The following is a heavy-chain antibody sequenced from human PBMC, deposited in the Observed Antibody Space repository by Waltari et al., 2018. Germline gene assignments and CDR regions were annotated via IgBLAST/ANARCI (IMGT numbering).Heavy chain of an antibody. V-gene: IGHV4-59*01. J-gene: IGHJ6*02. CDR2: LYYSGST. D-gene: IGHD3-3*01. CDR1: GGSISSYY. CDR3: ARDDGLGPYDFPPGMDV. Sequence: QVQLQESGPGLVKPSETLSLTCTVSGGSISSYYWSWIRQPPGKGLEWIGYLYYSGSTNYNPSLKSRVTISVDTSKNQFSLKLSSVTAADTAVYYCARDDGLGPYDFPPGMDVWGQGTTVTVSS.